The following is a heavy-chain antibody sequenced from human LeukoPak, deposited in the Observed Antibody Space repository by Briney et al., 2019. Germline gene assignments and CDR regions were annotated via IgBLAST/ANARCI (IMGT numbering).Heavy chain of an antibody. D-gene: IGHD4-17*01. CDR1: GYTFTGYY. J-gene: IGHJ5*02. Sequence: ASVKVSCKASGYTFTGYYMHWVRQAPGQGLEWMGWINPSSGGTNYAQKFQGRVTMTRDTSISTAYMELSRLRSVDTAVYYCARDTPATVTTFSWFDPWGQGTLVTVSS. CDR2: INPSSGGT. V-gene: IGHV1-2*02. CDR3: ARDTPATVTTFSWFDP.